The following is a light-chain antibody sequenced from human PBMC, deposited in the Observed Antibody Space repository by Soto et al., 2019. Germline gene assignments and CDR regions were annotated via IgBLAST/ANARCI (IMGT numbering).Light chain of an antibody. Sequence: DIQLTQSPSLLSASVGDEVTITCGASQGIRTHLAWYQQKPGKAPYLLIYTASTLQSGVPSRLSGSGYGTDLTITISSMKNEDFATYFCQQLNSYTITFGQGTRLEIK. CDR2: TAS. CDR1: QGIRTH. V-gene: IGKV1-9*01. J-gene: IGKJ5*01. CDR3: QQLNSYTIT.